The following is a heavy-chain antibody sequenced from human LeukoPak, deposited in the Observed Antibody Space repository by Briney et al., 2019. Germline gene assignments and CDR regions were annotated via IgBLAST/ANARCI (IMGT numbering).Heavy chain of an antibody. CDR1: GFTFSSYA. Sequence: PGGSLRLSCAASGFTFSSYAMSWVRQAPGKGLEWVSAISGSGGSTYYADSVKGRFAISRDNSKNTLYLQMNSLRAEDTAVYYCAKARIDPGLADYWGQGTLVTVSS. CDR2: ISGSGGST. J-gene: IGHJ4*02. V-gene: IGHV3-23*01. CDR3: AKARIDPGLADY. D-gene: IGHD2-15*01.